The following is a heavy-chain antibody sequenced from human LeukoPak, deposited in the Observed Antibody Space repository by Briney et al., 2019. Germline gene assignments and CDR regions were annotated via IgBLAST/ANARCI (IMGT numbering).Heavy chain of an antibody. CDR3: TRTYYYDSSGERYFDY. CDR1: GFTFGDYA. V-gene: IGHV3-49*04. D-gene: IGHD3-22*01. J-gene: IGHJ4*02. CDR2: IRSKAYGGTT. Sequence: GGSLRLSCTTSGFTFGDYAMSWVRQAPGKGLEWVGFIRSKAYGGTTEYAASVKGRFTISRDDSKSIAYLQMNSLKTEDTAVYYCTRTYYYDSSGERYFDYWGQGTLVTVSS.